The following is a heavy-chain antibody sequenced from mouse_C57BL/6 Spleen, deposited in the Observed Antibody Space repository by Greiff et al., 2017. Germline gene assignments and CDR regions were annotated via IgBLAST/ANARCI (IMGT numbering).Heavy chain of an antibody. CDR3: ARSSSYYAMDY. D-gene: IGHD1-1*01. CDR2: IDPSDSET. V-gene: IGHV1-52*01. CDR1: GYTFTSYW. J-gene: IGHJ4*01. Sequence: VQLQQPGAELVRPGSSVKLSCKASGYTFTSYWMHWVKQRPIQGLEWIGNIDPSDSETHYNQKFKDKATLTVDKSYSTAYMQLSSLTSEDSAVYYCARSSSYYAMDYWGQGTSVTVSS.